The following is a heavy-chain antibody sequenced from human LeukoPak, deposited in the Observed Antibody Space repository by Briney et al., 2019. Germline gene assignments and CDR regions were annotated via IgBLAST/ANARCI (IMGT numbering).Heavy chain of an antibody. D-gene: IGHD1-1*01. V-gene: IGHV1-2*02. CDR2: INPNSGGT. CDR1: GYTFTGYY. Sequence: GASVKVSCKASGYTFTGYYMHWVRQAPGQGLEWMGWINPNSGGTNYAQKFQGRVTMTRDTSISTAYMELSRLRSDDTAVYYCARDMTTTGTDFAFDIWGQGTMVTASS. CDR3: ARDMTTTGTDFAFDI. J-gene: IGHJ3*02.